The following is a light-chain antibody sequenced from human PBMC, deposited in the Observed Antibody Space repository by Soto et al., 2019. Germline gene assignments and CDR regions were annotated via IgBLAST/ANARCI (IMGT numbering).Light chain of an antibody. CDR2: DAS. CDR3: QQFGFT. V-gene: IGKV1-33*01. Sequence: DIQMTQSPSSLSASVGDRVTITCQASQDISNYLNWYQQKPGKSPKLLIYDASNLETGVPSRFSGSGYGTDFTFTISSLQPEDIATYYCQQFGFTFGPGTKVDIK. CDR1: QDISNY. J-gene: IGKJ3*01.